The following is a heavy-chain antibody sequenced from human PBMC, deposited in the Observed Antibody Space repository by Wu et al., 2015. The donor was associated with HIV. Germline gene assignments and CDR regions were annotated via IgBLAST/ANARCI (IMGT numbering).Heavy chain of an antibody. Sequence: LVQSGPEAKRPGASVNVSCKASYILTSNPIGWVRQAPGQRLEWMGWMNPKNGYIKPAQKFQDRIVMSTDNSAHTAYMELRSLTSDDTALYFCARVQFDPDYYTYFDLWGQGTLVTVSS. V-gene: IGHV1-18*01. CDR2: MNPKNGYI. D-gene: IGHD4/OR15-4a*01. J-gene: IGHJ2*01. CDR1: YILTSNP. CDR3: ARVQFDPDYYTYFDL.